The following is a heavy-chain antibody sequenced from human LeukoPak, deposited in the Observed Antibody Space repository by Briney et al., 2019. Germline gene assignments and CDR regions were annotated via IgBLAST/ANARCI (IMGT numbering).Heavy chain of an antibody. V-gene: IGHV4-59*01. J-gene: IGHJ5*02. D-gene: IGHD5-12*01. Sequence: SETLSLTCAVYGGSFSGYYWSWIRQPPGKGLEWIGYIYYSGSTNYNPSLKSRVTISVDTSKNQFSLKLSSVTAADTAVYYCAREWYSGYPNENWFDPWGQGTLVTVSS. CDR2: IYYSGST. CDR3: AREWYSGYPNENWFDP. CDR1: GGSFSGYY.